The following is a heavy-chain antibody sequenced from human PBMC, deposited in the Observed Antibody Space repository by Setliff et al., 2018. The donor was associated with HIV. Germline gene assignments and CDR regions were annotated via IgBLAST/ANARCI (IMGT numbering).Heavy chain of an antibody. CDR2: INSASGGT. Sequence: GASVKVSCKASGYTFTDYYIHWVRQAPGQGLEWMGWINSASGGTNYAQNFQGRVTVTRGTSINTAYVELNSLKSDDTAVYYCARDYLHVFDIWGQGTMVTVS. CDR3: ARDYLHVFDI. CDR1: GYTFTDYY. V-gene: IGHV1-2*02. J-gene: IGHJ3*02.